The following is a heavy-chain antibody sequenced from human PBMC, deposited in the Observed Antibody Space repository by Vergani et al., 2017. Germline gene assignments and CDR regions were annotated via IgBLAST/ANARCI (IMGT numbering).Heavy chain of an antibody. D-gene: IGHD3-22*01. V-gene: IGHV4-38-2*01. Sequence: QVQLQESGPGLVKPSETLSLTCAVSGYSISSGYYWGWIRQPPGKGLEWIGSISHSGSTNYNPSLKSRVTISVDTSKNQFSLKVNSVTAADTAVYYCARSYDSSGKDAFDIWGQGTMVTVSS. CDR2: ISHSGST. J-gene: IGHJ3*02. CDR3: ARSYDSSGKDAFDI. CDR1: GYSISSGYY.